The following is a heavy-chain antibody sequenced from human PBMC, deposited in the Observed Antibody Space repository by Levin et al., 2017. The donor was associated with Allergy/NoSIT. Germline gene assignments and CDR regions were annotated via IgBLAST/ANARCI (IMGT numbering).Heavy chain of an antibody. D-gene: IGHD2-15*01. CDR1: GFSFSDSY. CDR2: ISSTSSYA. Sequence: KSGGSLRLSCEASGFSFSDSYMTWVRQAPGKGLEWVSYISSTSSYANYADSVKGRFTISRDNAKNSLSLQMNSLRAEDTAVYYCARTVGSGYCSGGSCSNWLDPWGQGALVTVSS. CDR3: ARTVGSGYCSGGSCSNWLDP. V-gene: IGHV3-11*03. J-gene: IGHJ5*02.